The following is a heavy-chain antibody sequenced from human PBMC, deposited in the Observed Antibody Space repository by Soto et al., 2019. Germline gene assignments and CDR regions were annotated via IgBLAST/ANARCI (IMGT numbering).Heavy chain of an antibody. CDR2: IYYSGST. CDR1: GVSVSSGSYY. J-gene: IGHJ3*02. D-gene: IGHD3-16*01. V-gene: IGHV4-61*01. CDR3: ARASRQRWGDAFDI. Sequence: SETLSLTCTVSGVSVSSGSYYWSWIRQPPGKGLEWIGYIYYSGSTNYNPSLKSRVTISVDTSKNQFSLKLSSVTAADTAVYYCARASRQRWGDAFDIWGQGTMVTVSS.